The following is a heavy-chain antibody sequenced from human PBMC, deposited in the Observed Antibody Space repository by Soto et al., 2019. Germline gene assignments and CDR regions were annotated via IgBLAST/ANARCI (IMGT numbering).Heavy chain of an antibody. V-gene: IGHV2-5*01. CDR2: IYWNEDK. CDR3: VHTVMVHTITGGHYFDY. Sequence: QITLEESGPTLVKPTQTLTLTCTFSAFSLSTNGVGVGWIRQPPGKPLEWLAVIYWNEDKRYSRSLKSRLSITKDTSKNQVVLTMTTMDPVDTATYYCVHTVMVHTITGGHYFDYGGPGNPGHRLL. D-gene: IGHD2-8*01. CDR1: AFSLSTNGVG. J-gene: IGHJ4*02.